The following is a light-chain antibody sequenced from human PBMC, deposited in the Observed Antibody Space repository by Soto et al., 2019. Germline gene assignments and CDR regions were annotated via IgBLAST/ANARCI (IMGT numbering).Light chain of an antibody. V-gene: IGLV2-14*01. CDR2: EVS. CDR3: SSYTSSSTLL. CDR1: SSDVGGYNY. Sequence: QSALTQPASVSGSPGQSITISCTGTSSDVGGYNYVSWYQQHPGKAPKLMIYEVSNRPSGVSNRFSGSKSGNTASLTISGLPAEDEDDYYCSSYTSSSTLLFGTGTKVTVL. J-gene: IGLJ1*01.